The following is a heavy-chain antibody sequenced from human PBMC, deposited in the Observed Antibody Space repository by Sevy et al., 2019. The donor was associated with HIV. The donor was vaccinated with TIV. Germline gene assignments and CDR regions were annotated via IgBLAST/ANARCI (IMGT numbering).Heavy chain of an antibody. D-gene: IGHD6-13*01. CDR1: GFTFSSYS. J-gene: IGHJ4*02. V-gene: IGHV3-21*01. CDR2: IRSSSSYI. CDR3: ARDNFIAAAGMPPFDD. Sequence: EGSLRLSCAASGFTFSSYSMNWVRQAPGKGLEWVSSIRSSSSYIYYADSVKGRFTISRDNAKNSLYLQMNSLRAEDTAVYYCARDNFIAAAGMPPFDDWGQGTLVTVSS.